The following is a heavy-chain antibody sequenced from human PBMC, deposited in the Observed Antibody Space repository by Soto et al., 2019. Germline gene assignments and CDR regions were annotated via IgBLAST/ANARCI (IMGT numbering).Heavy chain of an antibody. CDR3: AKVRDDYRNYGFDF. J-gene: IGHJ6*02. CDR1: GFTFTNYA. CDR2: SSGSGSGGST. D-gene: IGHD4-4*01. Sequence: EVQLLESGGGLVQPGGSLRLSCAASGFTFTNYAMTWVRQAPGKGLEWVSISSGSGSGGSTTYSESVMGRFTISRDISMDTLYLKRNSLTVEDTAVYYWAKVRDDYRNYGFDFWGQGTMVTVSS. V-gene: IGHV3-23*01.